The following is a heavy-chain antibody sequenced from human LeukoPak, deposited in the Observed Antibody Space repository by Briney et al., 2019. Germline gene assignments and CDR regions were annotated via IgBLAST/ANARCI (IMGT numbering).Heavy chain of an antibody. J-gene: IGHJ5*02. D-gene: IGHD2-15*01. CDR1: GGSISSYY. CDR3: ARAHPGYCSGGSCTANWFDP. Sequence: PSETLSLTCTVSGGSISSYYWSWIRQPAGKGLEWIGRIYTSGSTNYNPSPKSRVTMSVDTSKNQFSLKLSSVTAADTAVYYCARAHPGYCSGGSCTANWFDPWGQGTLVTVSS. V-gene: IGHV4-4*07. CDR2: IYTSGST.